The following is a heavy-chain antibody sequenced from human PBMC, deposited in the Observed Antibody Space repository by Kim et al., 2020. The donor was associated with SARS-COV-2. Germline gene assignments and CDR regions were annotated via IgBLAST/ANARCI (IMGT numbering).Heavy chain of an antibody. D-gene: IGHD3-10*01. CDR3: MAEIGSRSFDH. Sequence: GGSLRLSCAASGFAFSSHALHWVRQAPGKGLECVALLSCDGSHILYPDSVKGRFIISRDNTQSTLYLQMTSLRPEDTAVYYCMAEIGSRSFDHCGQGTL. CDR1: GFAFSSHA. V-gene: IGHV3-30*04. J-gene: IGHJ4*02. CDR2: LSCDGSHI.